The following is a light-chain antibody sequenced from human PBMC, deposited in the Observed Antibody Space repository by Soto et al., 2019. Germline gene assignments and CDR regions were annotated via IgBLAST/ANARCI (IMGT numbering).Light chain of an antibody. CDR3: SSDTSISTLYV. J-gene: IGLJ1*01. CDR2: EVS. Sequence: QSALTQPASVSGSAGLSIPLSCTGTDSDDGGYHYVSWYQQQPVKAPELMIYEVSHRPSGVSNRFSGSKSDNTASLTISGLQAEDEADYYCSSDTSISTLYVFGTGTKVTVL. CDR1: DSDDGGYHY. V-gene: IGLV2-14*01.